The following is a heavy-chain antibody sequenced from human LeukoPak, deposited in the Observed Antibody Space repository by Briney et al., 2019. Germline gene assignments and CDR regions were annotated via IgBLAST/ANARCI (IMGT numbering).Heavy chain of an antibody. CDR3: ARRESKLGIDS. CDR2: IYPRDSDT. J-gene: IGHJ5*01. V-gene: IGHV5-51*01. D-gene: IGHD7-27*01. CDR1: GYIFTNYW. Sequence: AGESLKISCKGSGYIFTNYWIGWVRQMPGKGLEWMGIIYPRDSDTRYSPSFQGQVTISVDKSISTAYLQWRSLKASDTAMYFCARRESKLGIDSWGQGTLVTVSS.